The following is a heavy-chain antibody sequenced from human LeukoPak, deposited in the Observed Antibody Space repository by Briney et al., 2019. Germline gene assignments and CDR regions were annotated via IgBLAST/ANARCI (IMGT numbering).Heavy chain of an antibody. CDR3: ARLYCSSTSCHTLYYYYMDV. J-gene: IGHJ6*03. CDR2: INSDGSST. CDR1: GFTFSSYW. Sequence: GGSLRLSCAASGFTFSSYWMHWVRQAPGKGLVWVSRINSDGSSTSYADSVKGRFTISRDSAKNSLYLQMNSLRAEDTALYYCARLYCSSTSCHTLYYYYMDVWGKGTTVTVSS. D-gene: IGHD2-2*02. V-gene: IGHV3-74*01.